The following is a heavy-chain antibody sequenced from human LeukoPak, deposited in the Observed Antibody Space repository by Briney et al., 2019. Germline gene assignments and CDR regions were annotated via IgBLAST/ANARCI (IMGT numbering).Heavy chain of an antibody. CDR1: GFTFSNYD. CDR2: ISSSSSYI. CDR3: ARGEEKATITALDS. J-gene: IGHJ4*02. Sequence: GGSLRLSCVASGFTFSNYDMHWVRQAPGKGLEWVSAISSSSSYIYYADSIKGRFTISRDNAENSLYLQMNSLRAVDTAVYFCARGEEKATITALDSWGQGTLVTVSS. D-gene: IGHD5-24*01. V-gene: IGHV3-21*01.